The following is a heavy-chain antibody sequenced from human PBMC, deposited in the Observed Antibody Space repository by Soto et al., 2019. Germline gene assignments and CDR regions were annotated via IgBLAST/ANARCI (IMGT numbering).Heavy chain of an antibody. J-gene: IGHJ5*02. CDR1: GGSISSSSYY. CDR2: IYYSGST. D-gene: IGHD6-13*01. CDR3: ARQRIAAEADWFDP. V-gene: IGHV4-39*01. Sequence: PSETLSLTCTVSGGSISSSSYYWGWIRQPPGKGLEWIGSIYYSGSTYYNPSLKSRVTISVDTSKNQFSLKLSSVTAADTAVYYFARQRIAAEADWFDPWSQGTLVTVSS.